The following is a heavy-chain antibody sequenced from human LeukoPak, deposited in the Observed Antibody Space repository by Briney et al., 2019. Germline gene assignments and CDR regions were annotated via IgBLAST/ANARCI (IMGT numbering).Heavy chain of an antibody. CDR3: ARGGDSSSKYDY. D-gene: IGHD6-6*01. CDR1: GGSISSYY. J-gene: IGHJ4*02. V-gene: IGHV4-4*07. Sequence: SETLSLTCTVPGGSISSYYWSWIRQPAGKGLEWIGRIYTSGSTNYNPSLKSRVTMSVDTSKNQFSLKLSSVTAADTAVYYCARGGDSSSKYDYWGQGTLVTVSS. CDR2: IYTSGST.